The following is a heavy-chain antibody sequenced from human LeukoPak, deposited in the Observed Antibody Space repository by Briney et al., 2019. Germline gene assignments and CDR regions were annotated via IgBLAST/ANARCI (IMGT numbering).Heavy chain of an antibody. CDR2: ISSSSSTI. CDR3: ARDHSGSTRFVAEEY. D-gene: IGHD1-26*01. V-gene: IGHV3-48*04. CDR1: GFTFSSFS. J-gene: IGHJ4*02. Sequence: SGGSLRLSCAASGFTFSSFSMNWVRQAPGKGLEWVSYISSSSSTIYYADSVKGRFTISRDNAKNSLYLQMNSLRAEDTAVYYCARDHSGSTRFVAEEYWGQGTLVTVSS.